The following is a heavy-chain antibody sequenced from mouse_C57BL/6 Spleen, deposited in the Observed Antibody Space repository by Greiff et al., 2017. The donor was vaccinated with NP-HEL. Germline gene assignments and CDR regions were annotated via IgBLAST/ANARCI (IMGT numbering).Heavy chain of an antibody. D-gene: IGHD2-3*01. J-gene: IGHJ3*01. CDR1: GYAFSSSW. CDR3: ARDYDGYSGFAY. V-gene: IGHV1-82*01. CDR2: IYPGDGDT. Sequence: QVQLQQSGPELVKPGASVKISCKASGYAFSSSWMNWVKQRPGQGLEWIGRIYPGDGDTNYNGKFKGKATLTADKSSSTAYMQLSSLTSEDSAVYFCARDYDGYSGFAYWGQGTLVTVSA.